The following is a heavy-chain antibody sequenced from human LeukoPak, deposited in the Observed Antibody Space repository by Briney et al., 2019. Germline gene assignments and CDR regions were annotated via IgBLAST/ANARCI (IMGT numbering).Heavy chain of an antibody. J-gene: IGHJ4*02. V-gene: IGHV3-48*02. Sequence: HPGGSLRLSCAASGFTFSTYSMNWVRQAPGKGLEWVSYISSSGNTIYYADSVKGRFTISRDNAKNSLYLQVNSLRDEDTAVYYCAREGPVVRGSEVDYWGQGTLVTVSS. CDR2: ISSSGNTI. CDR3: AREGPVVRGSEVDY. D-gene: IGHD4-23*01. CDR1: GFTFSTYS.